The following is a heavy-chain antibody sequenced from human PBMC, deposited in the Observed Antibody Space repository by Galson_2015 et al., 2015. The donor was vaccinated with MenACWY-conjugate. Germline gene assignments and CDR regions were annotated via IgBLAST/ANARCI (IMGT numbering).Heavy chain of an antibody. Sequence: SLRLSCAVSGVTVSANCMSWVRQAPGKGLEWDSILCSGTTTRYADSVKGRFAISGDDSTNTVYLQMSSLRAEDTAMYYCARSTVGYGERWLPPWGQGIPVTVSS. D-gene: IGHD4-23*01. CDR1: GVTVSANC. CDR2: LCSGTTT. J-gene: IGHJ5*02. CDR3: ARSTVGYGERWLPP. V-gene: IGHV3-53*01.